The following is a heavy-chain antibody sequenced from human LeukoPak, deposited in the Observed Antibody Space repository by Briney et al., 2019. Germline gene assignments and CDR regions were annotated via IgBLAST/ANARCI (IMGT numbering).Heavy chain of an antibody. V-gene: IGHV3-11*01. CDR3: ARVQQNYDFWSGYYYYHYMDV. Sequence: GGSLRLSCAASGFTFSDYYMSWIRQAPGKGLEWVSYISSSGSTIYYVDSVKGRFTISRDNAKNSLYLQMNSLRAEDTAVYYCARVQQNYDFWSGYYYYHYMDVWGKGTTVTVSS. CDR2: ISSSGSTI. J-gene: IGHJ6*03. CDR1: GFTFSDYY. D-gene: IGHD3-3*01.